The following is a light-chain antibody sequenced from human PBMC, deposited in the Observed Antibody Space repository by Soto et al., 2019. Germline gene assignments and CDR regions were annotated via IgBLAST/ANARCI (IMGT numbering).Light chain of an antibody. CDR1: QSVLYSSDNKNY. J-gene: IGKJ1*01. Sequence: DIVMTQSPDSLAVSLGERATINCKSSQSVLYSSDNKNYLAWYQQKPGQPPKLLIYWASTRESGVPDRFSGSGSGTDFTLTISSLQAEDVAVYYCQQYYSTPWEFGLGTKV. CDR2: WAS. CDR3: QQYYSTPWE. V-gene: IGKV4-1*01.